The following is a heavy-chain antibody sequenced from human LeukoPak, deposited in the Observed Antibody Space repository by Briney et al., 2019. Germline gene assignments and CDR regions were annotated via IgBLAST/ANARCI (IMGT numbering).Heavy chain of an antibody. D-gene: IGHD6-13*01. CDR3: ARAHLYSAAADY. J-gene: IGHJ4*02. V-gene: IGHV4-59*12. CDR2: IYYSGST. Sequence: PSETLSLTCTVSGGSISSYYWSWIRQPPGKGLEWIGCIYYSGSTNYNPSFKSRVTISVDTSKNQFSLKLSSVTAADTAVYYCARAHLYSAAADYWGQGTLVTVSS. CDR1: GGSISSYY.